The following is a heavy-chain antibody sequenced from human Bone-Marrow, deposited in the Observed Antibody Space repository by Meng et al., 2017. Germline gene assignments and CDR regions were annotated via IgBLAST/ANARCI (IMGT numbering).Heavy chain of an antibody. CDR1: GFTVSSNY. Sequence: GESLKISCAASGFTVSSNYMSWVRQAPGKGLEWVSVIYSGGSTYYADSVKGRFTISRDNSKNTLYLQMNSLRAEDTAVYYCAREINAPSPPAGAGSGSYYHYYYYGMDVWGQGTTVTVSS. CDR3: AREINAPSPPAGAGSGSYYHYYYYGMDV. V-gene: IGHV3-53*05. D-gene: IGHD3-10*01. J-gene: IGHJ6*02. CDR2: IYSGGST.